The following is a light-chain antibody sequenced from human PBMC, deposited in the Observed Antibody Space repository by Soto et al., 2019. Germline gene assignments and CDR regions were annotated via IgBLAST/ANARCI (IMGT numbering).Light chain of an antibody. CDR2: GAS. CDR3: QQYKSWPLT. CDR1: QSVTST. J-gene: IGKJ1*01. Sequence: EIVMTQSPATLSVSPGERATLSCRASQSVTSTLAWYQQKPGQAPRLFIFGASTRATSIPARLSGSGSGTEFTLTISSLYSEDFGVYYCQQYKSWPLTFGQGTKVDIK. V-gene: IGKV3-15*01.